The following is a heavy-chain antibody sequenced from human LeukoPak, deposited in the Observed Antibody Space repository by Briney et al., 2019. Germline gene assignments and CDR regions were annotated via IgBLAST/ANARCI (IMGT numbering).Heavy chain of an antibody. Sequence: GGSLRLSCAASGFTFSNYMMHWVRQAPGKGLVWVSRIKSDGITITYADSVKGRFTISRDNAKNTLYLQMNSLRAEDTAVYYCARAAYCAGGCYRQLDYWGQGTLVTVSS. J-gene: IGHJ4*02. CDR2: IKSDGITI. V-gene: IGHV3-74*01. CDR1: GFTFSNYM. D-gene: IGHD2-21*02. CDR3: ARAAYCAGGCYRQLDY.